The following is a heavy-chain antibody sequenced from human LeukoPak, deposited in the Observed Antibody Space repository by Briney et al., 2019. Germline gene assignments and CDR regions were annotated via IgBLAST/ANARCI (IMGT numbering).Heavy chain of an antibody. Sequence: PGGSLRLSCAASGFTFSSYAMSWVRQAPGKGLEWVSAISGSGGSTYYADSVKGRFTISRDNSKNTLYLQMNSLRAEDTAVYYCAKATVVWGSYRYFDYWGQGTLVTVSS. CDR3: AKATVVWGSYRYFDY. V-gene: IGHV3-23*01. J-gene: IGHJ4*02. D-gene: IGHD3-16*02. CDR2: ISGSGGST. CDR1: GFTFSSYA.